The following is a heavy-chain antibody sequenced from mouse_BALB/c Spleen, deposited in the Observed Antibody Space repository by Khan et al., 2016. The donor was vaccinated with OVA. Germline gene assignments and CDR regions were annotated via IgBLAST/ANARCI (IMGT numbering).Heavy chain of an antibody. D-gene: IGHD2-3*01. CDR1: AYSITRDYA. J-gene: IGHJ4*01. CDR2: ISYSGST. Sequence: EVQLVESGPGLVKPSQSLSLTCTVTAYSITRDYAWNWIRQFPGNKLEWMGYISYSGSTNYNPALKSRISITRDTSKNQFFLQLNSVTTEDTATYYCARDGSRYNYAMDYWGQGTSVTVSS. V-gene: IGHV3-2*02. CDR3: ARDGSRYNYAMDY.